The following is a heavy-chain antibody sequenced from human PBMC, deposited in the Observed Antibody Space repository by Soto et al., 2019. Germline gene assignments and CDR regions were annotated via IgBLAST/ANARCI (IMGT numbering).Heavy chain of an antibody. J-gene: IGHJ4*02. D-gene: IGHD3-10*01. Sequence: QVQLVESGGGLVKPGGSLRLSCAASGFTFSDYYMSWIRQAPGKGREWVSYISSSSRCTNYPDSVKGRFTISRKNAKNPAYLQMTSLRDKATAVYYCARALVRGNKFDYWGQGTLVTVSS. CDR1: GFTFSDYY. CDR2: ISSSSRCT. V-gene: IGHV3-11*05. CDR3: ARALVRGNKFDY.